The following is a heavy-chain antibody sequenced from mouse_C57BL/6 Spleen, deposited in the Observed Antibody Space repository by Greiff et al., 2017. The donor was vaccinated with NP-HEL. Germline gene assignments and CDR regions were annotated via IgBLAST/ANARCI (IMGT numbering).Heavy chain of an antibody. CDR3: ARRFDSYYCFDY. Sequence: QVQLKQSGAELARPGASVKLSCKASGYTFTSYGISWVKQRTGQGLEWIGDIYPRSGNTYYNETFKGKATLTVNKASGTAYMELRSLTSEDSAVYYCARRFDSYYCFDYWGQGTTLTVSS. V-gene: IGHV1-81*01. CDR1: GYTFTSYG. D-gene: IGHD2-12*01. CDR2: IYPRSGNT. J-gene: IGHJ2*01.